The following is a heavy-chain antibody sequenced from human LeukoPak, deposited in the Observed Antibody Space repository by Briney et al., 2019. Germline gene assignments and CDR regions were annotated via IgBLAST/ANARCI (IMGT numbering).Heavy chain of an antibody. D-gene: IGHD3-22*01. V-gene: IGHV4-61*02. CDR1: GGSISSGSYY. CDR2: IYTSGST. CDR3: ARDQTTYYYDSSGYINWFDP. Sequence: SQTLSLTCTVSGGSISSGSYYWSWIRQPAGKGLEWIGRIYTSGSTNYNPSLKSRVTISVDTSKNQCSLKLSSVTAADTAVYYCARDQTTYYYDSSGYINWFDPWGQGTLVTVSS. J-gene: IGHJ5*02.